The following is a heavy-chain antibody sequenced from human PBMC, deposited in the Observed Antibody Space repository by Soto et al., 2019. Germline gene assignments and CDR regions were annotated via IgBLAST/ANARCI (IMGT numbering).Heavy chain of an antibody. Sequence: SETLSLTCAVYGGSFSGYYWSWIRQPPGKGLEWIGEINHSGSTNYNPSLKSRVTISVDTSKNQFSLKLSSVTAADTAVYYCARVQGRYSSGWLNYWGQGTLVTVSS. V-gene: IGHV4-34*01. CDR3: ARVQGRYSSGWLNY. D-gene: IGHD6-19*01. CDR1: GGSFSGYY. J-gene: IGHJ4*02. CDR2: INHSGST.